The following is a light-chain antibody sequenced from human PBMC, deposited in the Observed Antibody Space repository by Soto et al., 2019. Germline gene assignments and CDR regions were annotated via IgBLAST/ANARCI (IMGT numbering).Light chain of an antibody. V-gene: IGKV3-15*01. CDR2: GAS. Sequence: EIVMTQSPATLSVSPGERATLSCRASHRVSSYLAWYQQKPGQAPRLLIYGASTRATGIPARFSGSGSGTEFTLTISSMQYEDFAVYFCQQYAYWPRTFGQRTKGDIK. CDR1: HRVSSY. CDR3: QQYAYWPRT. J-gene: IGKJ1*01.